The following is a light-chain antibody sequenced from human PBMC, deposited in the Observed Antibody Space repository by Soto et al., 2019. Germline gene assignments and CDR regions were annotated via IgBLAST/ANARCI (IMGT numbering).Light chain of an antibody. CDR2: DVS. CDR1: SSDVGDYTY. Sequence: QSALTQPASVSGSPGQSITISCTGTSSDVGDYTYVSWYQHHPGKAPKLMIYDVSNRPSGVSYRFSGSKSGNTASLTISGLQAEDEADYYCASCTTSTSWAFGGGTKLTVL. CDR3: ASCTTSTSWA. V-gene: IGLV2-14*03. J-gene: IGLJ2*01.